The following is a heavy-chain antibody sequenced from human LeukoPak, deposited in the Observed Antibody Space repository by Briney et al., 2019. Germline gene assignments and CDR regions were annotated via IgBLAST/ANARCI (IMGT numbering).Heavy chain of an antibody. CDR1: GFTFSSYA. Sequence: GGSLRLSCAASGFTFSSYAMSWVRQAPGKGLEWVSAISGSGGSTYYADSVKGRFTISRDNSKNTLYLQMNSLRAEDTAVYYCAKDPNYCGSGSYYNYAFDIWGQGTMVTVSS. CDR3: AKDPNYCGSGSYYNYAFDI. CDR2: ISGSGGST. J-gene: IGHJ3*02. V-gene: IGHV3-23*01. D-gene: IGHD3-10*01.